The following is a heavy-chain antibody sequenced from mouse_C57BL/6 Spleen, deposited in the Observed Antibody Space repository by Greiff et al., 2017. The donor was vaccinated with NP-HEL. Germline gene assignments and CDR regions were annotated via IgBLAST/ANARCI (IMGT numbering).Heavy chain of an antibody. CDR3: ARRALTTTVARAMDY. Sequence: EVKLVESGPELVKPGASVKMSCKASGYTFTDYNMHWVKQSHGKSLEWIGYINPNNGGTSYNQKFKGKATLTVNKSSSTAYMELRSLTSEDSAVYYCARRALTTTVARAMDYWGQGTSVTVSS. CDR2: INPNNGGT. J-gene: IGHJ4*01. CDR1: GYTFTDYN. V-gene: IGHV1-22*01. D-gene: IGHD1-1*01.